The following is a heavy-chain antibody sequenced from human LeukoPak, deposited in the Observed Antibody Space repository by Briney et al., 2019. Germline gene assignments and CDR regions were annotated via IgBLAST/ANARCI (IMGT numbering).Heavy chain of an antibody. CDR1: GFTFWNYA. D-gene: IGHD3-9*01. J-gene: IGHJ4*02. CDR3: AKDIRDYEVLTGSGGIDY. V-gene: IGHV3-23*01. CDR2: ISGSGGNT. Sequence: GGSLRLSCAASGFTFWNYAMTWVRQAPGKGLEWVSGISGSGGNTYYADSLRGRFTISRDNSKSMLFLQMNSLRAEDTAVYFCAKDIRDYEVLTGSGGIDYWGQGTLVTVDS.